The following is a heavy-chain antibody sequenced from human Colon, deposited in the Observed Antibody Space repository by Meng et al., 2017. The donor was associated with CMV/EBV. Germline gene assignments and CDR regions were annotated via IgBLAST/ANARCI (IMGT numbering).Heavy chain of an antibody. Sequence: GESLKISCAASGFTFSSYGMHWVRQAPGKGLEWVAFIRYDGSNIYFVDSVKGRFTISRDNSKNTLYLQMNSLRAEDTAVYYCARVGGVLYSSSWYYDYWGQGTLVTVSS. CDR3: ARVGGVLYSSSWYYDY. CDR2: IRYDGSNI. J-gene: IGHJ4*02. D-gene: IGHD6-13*01. CDR1: GFTFSSYG. V-gene: IGHV3-30*02.